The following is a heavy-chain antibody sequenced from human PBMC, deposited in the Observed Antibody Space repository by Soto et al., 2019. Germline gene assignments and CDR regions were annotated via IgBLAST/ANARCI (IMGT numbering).Heavy chain of an antibody. V-gene: IGHV3-21*06. CDR1: GFTFTRYS. J-gene: IGHJ4*02. CDR3: ARASEDLNPNFED. CDR2: ISSTTNYI. Sequence: GGSLRLSCAASGFTFTRYSMNWVRQAPGKGLEWVSSISSTTNYIYYGDSMKGRFTISRDNAKNSLYLEMNSLRAEDTAVYYCARASEDLNPNFEDWGQGTLVTVSS. D-gene: IGHD6-6*01.